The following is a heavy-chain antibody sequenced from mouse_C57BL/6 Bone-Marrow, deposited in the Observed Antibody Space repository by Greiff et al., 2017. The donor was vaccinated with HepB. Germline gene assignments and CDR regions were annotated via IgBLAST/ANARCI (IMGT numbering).Heavy chain of an antibody. J-gene: IGHJ1*03. Sequence: EVKLVESGGGLVKPGGSLKLSCAASGFTFSSYAMSWVRQTPEKRLEWVATISDGGSYTYYPDNVKGRFTISRDNAKNNLYLQMSHLKSEDTAMYYCARYYYGSIRYFDVWGTGTTVTVSS. CDR3: ARYYYGSIRYFDV. CDR2: ISDGGSYT. D-gene: IGHD1-1*01. V-gene: IGHV5-4*03. CDR1: GFTFSSYA.